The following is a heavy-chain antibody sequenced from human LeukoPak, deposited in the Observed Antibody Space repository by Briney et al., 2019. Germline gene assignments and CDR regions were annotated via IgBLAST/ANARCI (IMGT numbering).Heavy chain of an antibody. D-gene: IGHD3-3*01. V-gene: IGHV1-2*02. CDR1: GYTFTGYY. CDR3: ASSPKYDFWSGYGVY. Sequence: ASVKVPCKASGYTFTGYYMHWVRQAPGQGLEWMGWINPNSGGTNYAQKFQGRVTMTRDTSISTAYMELSRLRSDDTAVYYCASSPKYDFWSGYGVYWGQGTLVTVSS. J-gene: IGHJ4*02. CDR2: INPNSGGT.